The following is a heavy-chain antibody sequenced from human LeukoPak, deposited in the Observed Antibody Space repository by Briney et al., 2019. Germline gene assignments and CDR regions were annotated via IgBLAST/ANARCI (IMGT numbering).Heavy chain of an antibody. Sequence: GGSLRLSCAASGFTFRSYGMSWVRQAPGKGLEWVSAISGSGGSTYYADSVKGRFTISRDNAKNSLYLQMNSLRAEDTAVYYCARDHYSGSYGSAFDIWGQGTMVTVSS. CDR1: GFTFRSYG. J-gene: IGHJ3*02. V-gene: IGHV3-23*01. CDR2: ISGSGGST. D-gene: IGHD1-26*01. CDR3: ARDHYSGSYGSAFDI.